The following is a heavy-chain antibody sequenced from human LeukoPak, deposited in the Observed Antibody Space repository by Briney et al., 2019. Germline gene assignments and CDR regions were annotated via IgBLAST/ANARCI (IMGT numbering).Heavy chain of an antibody. CDR2: IYTSEST. J-gene: IGHJ4*02. Sequence: SETLSLTCSVSGGSISSSNYYWSWIRQPAGKGLEGIGRIYTSESTNYNPSLKSRGTISVDTSRNQFSLKLSSVTAADTAVYYCARGLWFGDENPPYFDYWGQGILVTVSS. CDR1: GGSISSSNYY. V-gene: IGHV4-61*02. D-gene: IGHD3-10*01. CDR3: ARGLWFGDENPPYFDY.